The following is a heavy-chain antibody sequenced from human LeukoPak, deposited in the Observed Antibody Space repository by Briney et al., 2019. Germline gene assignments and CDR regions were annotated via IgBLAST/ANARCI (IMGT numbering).Heavy chain of an antibody. CDR3: ARSYYDSSGYYYSDY. CDR1: GYTFTSYD. Sequence: ASVKVSCKASGYTFTSYDINWERQATGQGLEWMGWMNPNSGNTGYAQKFQGRVTMTRDTSISTAYMELSRLRSDDTAVYYCARSYYDSSGYYYSDYWGQGTLVTVSS. V-gene: IGHV1-8*01. D-gene: IGHD3-22*01. J-gene: IGHJ4*02. CDR2: MNPNSGNT.